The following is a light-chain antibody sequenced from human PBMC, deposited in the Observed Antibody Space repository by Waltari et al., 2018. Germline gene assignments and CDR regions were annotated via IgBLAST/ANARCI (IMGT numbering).Light chain of an antibody. CDR1: SRDIGVYNY. Sequence: QSGLTQPASVSGSPGQSIPIPCIGTSRDIGVYNYVSWYQQHPGKAPKLLIYDVRDRPSGGSHRFSGSKSGNAASLTISGLQAEDEATYYCSSPTTRSTQVFGSGTKVTV. CDR3: SSPTTRSTQV. V-gene: IGLV2-14*01. CDR2: DVR. J-gene: IGLJ1*01.